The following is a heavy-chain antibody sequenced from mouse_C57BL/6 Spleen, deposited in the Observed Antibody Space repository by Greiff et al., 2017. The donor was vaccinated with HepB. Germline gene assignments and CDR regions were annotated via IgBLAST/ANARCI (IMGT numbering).Heavy chain of an antibody. J-gene: IGHJ3*01. CDR2: IDPNSGGT. V-gene: IGHV1-72*01. CDR3: AAYDYPWFAY. Sequence: QVQLQQPGAELVKPGASVKLSCKASGYTFTSYWMHWVKQRPGRGLEWIGRIDPNSGGTKYNEKFKSKATLTVDKPSSTAYMQLISLTSEDSAVYYCAAYDYPWFAYWGQGTLVTVSA. CDR1: GYTFTSYW. D-gene: IGHD2-4*01.